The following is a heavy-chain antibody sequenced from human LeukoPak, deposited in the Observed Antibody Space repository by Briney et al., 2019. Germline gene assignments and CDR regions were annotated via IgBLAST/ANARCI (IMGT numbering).Heavy chain of an antibody. V-gene: IGHV4-39*07. CDR3: ARDEGSSYPFDY. Sequence: GSLRLSCAASGFTFSSYAMSWVRQAPGKGLEWIGSIYYSGSTYYNPSLKSRVTISVDTSKNQFSLSLSSVTAADTAVYFCARDEGSSYPFDYWGQGTLVTVSS. CDR1: GFTFSSYA. CDR2: IYYSGST. J-gene: IGHJ4*02. D-gene: IGHD2-2*01.